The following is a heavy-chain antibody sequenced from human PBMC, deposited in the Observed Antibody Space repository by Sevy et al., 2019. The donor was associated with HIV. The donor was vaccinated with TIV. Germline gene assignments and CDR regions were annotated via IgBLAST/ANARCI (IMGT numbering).Heavy chain of an antibody. D-gene: IGHD4-17*01. Sequence: ASVKVSCKVSGYTLTELSMHWVRQAPGKGLEWMGGFDPEDGETIYPQKFQGRVTMTEDTSTDTAYMELSSLRSEDTAVYCCATLPTHFLVSDYAHYFDYWGQGTLVTVSS. CDR3: ATLPTHFLVSDYAHYFDY. CDR2: FDPEDGET. CDR1: GYTLTELS. J-gene: IGHJ4*02. V-gene: IGHV1-24*01.